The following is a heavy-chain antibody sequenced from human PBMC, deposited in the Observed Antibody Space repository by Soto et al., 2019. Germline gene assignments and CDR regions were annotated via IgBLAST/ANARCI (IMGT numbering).Heavy chain of an antibody. V-gene: IGHV3-74*01. Sequence: EVQLVESGGGLVQPGGSLRLSCAASGFTFSSYWMHWVRQAPGQGLVWVSRSSSDGRTTTYADSVKGRFLISRDNAKNPLYLQMNSLRAEHAAMYYCVCGAITTSGWTRGIDWGKGTLVTVSS. CDR1: GFTFSSYW. D-gene: IGHD6-19*01. CDR3: VCGAITTSGWTRGID. J-gene: IGHJ1*01. CDR2: SSSDGRTT.